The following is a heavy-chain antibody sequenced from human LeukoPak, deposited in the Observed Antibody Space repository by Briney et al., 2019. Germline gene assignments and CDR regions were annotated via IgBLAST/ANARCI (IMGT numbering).Heavy chain of an antibody. CDR1: GFTFSSYA. V-gene: IGHV3-23*01. Sequence: GGSLRLSCTASGFTFSSYALSWVRQAPGKGLEWVSAISGSGGSTFYADSVKGRISISRDKSKNTVYLQMKSLRAEDTAVYYCAKLTYCGGDCPWGQGTLVTVSS. CDR3: AKLTYCGGDCP. CDR2: ISGSGGST. D-gene: IGHD2-21*02. J-gene: IGHJ5*02.